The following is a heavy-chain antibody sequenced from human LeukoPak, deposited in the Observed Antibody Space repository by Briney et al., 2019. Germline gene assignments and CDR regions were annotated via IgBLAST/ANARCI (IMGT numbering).Heavy chain of an antibody. D-gene: IGHD6-13*01. V-gene: IGHV3-23*01. CDR3: AKAYTSIWYFHF. CDR2: LSSGDINT. J-gene: IGHJ4*02. CDR1: GFTFTNYA. Sequence: GGSLRLSCAASGFTFTNYAMTWVRQAPGKGLEWVSSLSSGDINTYYADSVKGRFTVSRDNSKNTLFLQMNSLRAEDTAVYYCAKAYTSIWYFHFWGQGTLVTVSS.